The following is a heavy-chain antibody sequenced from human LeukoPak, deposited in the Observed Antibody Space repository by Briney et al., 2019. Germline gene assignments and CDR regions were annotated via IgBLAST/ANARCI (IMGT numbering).Heavy chain of an antibody. V-gene: IGHV3-43*02. D-gene: IGHD5-12*01. CDR3: AKDIGGYSYAADY. CDR2: ISGDGGRT. CDR1: GFTFDGYA. Sequence: GGSLRLSCAASGFTFDGYAMHWVRQAPGKGLEWVSLISGDGGRTYYADSVKGRFTISRDNSKNSLYLQMNSLRIEDTALYYCAKDIGGYSYAADYWGQGTLVTVSS. J-gene: IGHJ4*02.